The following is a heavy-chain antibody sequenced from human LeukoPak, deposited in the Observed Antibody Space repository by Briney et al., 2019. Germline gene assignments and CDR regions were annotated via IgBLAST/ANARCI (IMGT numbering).Heavy chain of an antibody. CDR3: AKDSTYYYDSSGYSGYFQH. CDR1: GFTFSSYT. CDR2: ISWDGGST. Sequence: PGGSLRLSCAASGFTFSSYTMHWVRQAPGKGLEWVSLISWDGGSTYYADSVKGRFTISRDNSKNSLYLQMNSLRTEDTALYYCAKDSTYYYDSSGYSGYFQHWGQGTLVTVSS. J-gene: IGHJ1*01. V-gene: IGHV3-43*01. D-gene: IGHD3-22*01.